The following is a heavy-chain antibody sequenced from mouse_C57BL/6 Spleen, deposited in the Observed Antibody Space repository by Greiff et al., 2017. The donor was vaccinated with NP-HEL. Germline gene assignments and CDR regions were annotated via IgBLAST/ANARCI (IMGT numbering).Heavy chain of an antibody. D-gene: IGHD4-1*01. Sequence: QVQLQQPGAELVRPGSSVKLSCKASGYTFTSYWMDWVKQRPGQGLEWIGNIYPSDSETNYNQKFKDKATLTVDKSSSTAYMQLSSLTSEDSAVYYTAREGGTNYVDYRGQGTTLTVSS. V-gene: IGHV1-61*01. CDR2: IYPSDSET. J-gene: IGHJ2*01. CDR3: AREGGTNYVDY. CDR1: GYTFTSYW.